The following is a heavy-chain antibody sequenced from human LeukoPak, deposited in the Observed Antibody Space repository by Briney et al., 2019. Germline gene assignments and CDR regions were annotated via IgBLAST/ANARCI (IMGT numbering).Heavy chain of an antibody. D-gene: IGHD5-18*01. CDR1: GYTFAVYY. CDR2: INPNSGVT. Sequence: ASVKVSCKTSGYTFAVYYTHWVRQAPGQGLEWMGRINPNSGVTDYAPKFQDRVTITRDTSINTAYMELSSLRSEDTAVYYCARGRYSYGSYYYYYMDVWGKGTTVTVSS. V-gene: IGHV1-2*06. CDR3: ARGRYSYGSYYYYYMDV. J-gene: IGHJ6*03.